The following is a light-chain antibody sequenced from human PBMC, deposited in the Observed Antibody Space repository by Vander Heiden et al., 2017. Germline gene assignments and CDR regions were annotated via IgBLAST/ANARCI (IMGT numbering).Light chain of an antibody. CDR1: QSVSSN. CDR2: GAS. Sequence: EIVMSQSPATPSVSPGERATLSCRASQSVSSNLAWYQQKPGQAPRLLIYGASTRATGIPARFSGSGSGTEFTLTISSLQSEDFAVYFCLQDYNWLWTFGQGTKVEIK. J-gene: IGKJ1*01. CDR3: LQDYNWLWT. V-gene: IGKV3-15*01.